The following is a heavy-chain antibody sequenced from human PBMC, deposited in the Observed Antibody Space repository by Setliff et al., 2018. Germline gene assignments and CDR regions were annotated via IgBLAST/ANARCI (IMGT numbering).Heavy chain of an antibody. V-gene: IGHV5-51*01. CDR3: ARQAISGSDAFDI. J-gene: IGHJ3*02. Sequence: GESLKISCKGSGYSFTSYWIAWVRQMPGKGLEWMGIIYPGDSDTRYSPSFQGQVTISADKSISIAYLQWSSLKASDTAMYYCARQAISGSDAFDIWGQGTLVTVSS. D-gene: IGHD3-3*01. CDR1: GYSFTSYW. CDR2: IYPGDSDT.